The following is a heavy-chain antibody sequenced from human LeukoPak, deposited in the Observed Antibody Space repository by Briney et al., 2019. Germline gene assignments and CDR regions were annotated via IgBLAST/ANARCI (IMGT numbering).Heavy chain of an antibody. V-gene: IGHV4-39*07. CDR1: GASISSGSNY. Sequence: SETLSLTCSVSGASISSGSNYWGWIRQPPGKTLEWIGSIYSSGSTYYNSSLQSRVIIIIDTPKNHFSLRLSSVTAADTAVYYCARVTGYMIEDYFDYWGQGTLVTVSS. CDR2: IYSSGST. J-gene: IGHJ4*02. CDR3: ARVTGYMIEDYFDY. D-gene: IGHD3-22*01.